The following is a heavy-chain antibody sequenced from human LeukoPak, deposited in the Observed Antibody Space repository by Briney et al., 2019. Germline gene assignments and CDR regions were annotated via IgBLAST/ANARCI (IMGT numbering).Heavy chain of an antibody. D-gene: IGHD6-19*01. V-gene: IGHV2-5*01. J-gene: IGHJ4*02. CDR3: EPRGYRSASSHDY. CDR1: WVALSSSGVG. CDR2: CYLCDDN. Sequence: SGPTLVKPTHTLTLTCTFCWVALSSSGVGVCWIRQPPGKALEWLALCYLCDDNRYSPSLKSRLTSTNDTSKSQRVLTTDNMAPVDTATYYREPRGYRSASSHDYWGQGTLVTVSS.